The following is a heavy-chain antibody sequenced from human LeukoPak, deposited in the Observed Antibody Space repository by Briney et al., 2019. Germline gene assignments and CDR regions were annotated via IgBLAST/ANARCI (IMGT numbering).Heavy chain of an antibody. V-gene: IGHV3-23*01. CDR1: GFTFSSYT. J-gene: IGHJ4*02. CDR3: ARGINWGSAGVDY. Sequence: GGSLRLSCAASGFTFSSYTMSWVRQAPGKGLEWVSTITTSDGNTYYADSVKGRFTVSRDNSKNTLYLQMYSLRAEDTAVYYCARGINWGSAGVDYWGQGTLVTVSS. D-gene: IGHD7-27*01. CDR2: ITTSDGNT.